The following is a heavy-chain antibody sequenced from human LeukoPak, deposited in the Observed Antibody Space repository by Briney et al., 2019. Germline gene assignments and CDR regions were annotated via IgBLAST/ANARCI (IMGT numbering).Heavy chain of an antibody. Sequence: SETLSLTCTVSGGSISSSSYYWGWIRQPPGKGLEWIGSIYYSGSTYYNPSLKSRVTMSVDTSKNQFSLKLSSVTAADTAVYYCARDRPYGGNPRFDYWGQGTLVTVSS. V-gene: IGHV4-39*07. D-gene: IGHD4-23*01. CDR2: IYYSGST. CDR1: GGSISSSSYY. CDR3: ARDRPYGGNPRFDY. J-gene: IGHJ4*02.